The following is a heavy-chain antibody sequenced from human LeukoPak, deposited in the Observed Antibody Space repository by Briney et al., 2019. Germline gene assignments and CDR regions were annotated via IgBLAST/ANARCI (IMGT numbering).Heavy chain of an antibody. CDR2: ISGSGGSST. V-gene: IGHV3-23*01. J-gene: IGHJ4*02. Sequence: PGGSLGLSCAASGFTFISYAMSWVRQAPGKGQEWVSSISGSGGSSTYYADSVKGRFTISRDNSKNTLYLQMNSLRAEDTAVYYCAKATCSGASCYRFDYWGQGTLVTVSS. CDR1: GFTFISYA. D-gene: IGHD2-15*01. CDR3: AKATCSGASCYRFDY.